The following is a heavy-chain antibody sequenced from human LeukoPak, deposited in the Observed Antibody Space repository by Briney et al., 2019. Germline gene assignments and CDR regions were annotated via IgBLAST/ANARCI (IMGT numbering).Heavy chain of an antibody. CDR1: GYTFTTYG. CDR3: AREGSFQGWFGDNYMDV. CDR2: ISAYNGNT. V-gene: IGHV1-18*01. D-gene: IGHD3-10*01. J-gene: IGHJ6*03. Sequence: ASVKVSCKASGYTFTTYGLSWVRQAPGQGLEWMGWISAYNGNTNYAQKLQGRVTMTTDTSTSTAYMELRSLRSDDTAVYYCAREGSFQGWFGDNYMDVWGKGTTVTISS.